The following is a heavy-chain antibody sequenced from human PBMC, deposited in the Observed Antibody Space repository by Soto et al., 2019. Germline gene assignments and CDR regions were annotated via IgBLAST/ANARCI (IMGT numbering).Heavy chain of an antibody. D-gene: IGHD3-10*01. CDR1: GGSISSYY. Sequence: PSETLSLTCTVSGGSISSYYWSWIRQPPGKGLEWIGYIYYSGSTNYNPSLKSRVTISVDTSKNQFSLKLSSVTAADTAVYYCARGRITMVRGVITGYFDYWGQGTLVTDSS. CDR3: ARGRITMVRGVITGYFDY. V-gene: IGHV4-59*01. J-gene: IGHJ4*02. CDR2: IYYSGST.